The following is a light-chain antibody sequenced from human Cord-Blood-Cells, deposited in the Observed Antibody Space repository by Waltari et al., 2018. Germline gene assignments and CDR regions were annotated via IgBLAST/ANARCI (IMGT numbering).Light chain of an antibody. V-gene: IGLV2-14*01. CDR3: SSYTSSSNYV. Sequence: QSALTQPASVSGSPGQSITISCTGTSSDVGGYNYVPWYQQHPGKTPKLMIYEVSNRPSGVSNRFSGSKSGNTASLTISGLQAEDEADYYCSSYTSSSNYVFGTGTKVTVL. CDR1: SSDVGGYNY. J-gene: IGLJ1*01. CDR2: EVS.